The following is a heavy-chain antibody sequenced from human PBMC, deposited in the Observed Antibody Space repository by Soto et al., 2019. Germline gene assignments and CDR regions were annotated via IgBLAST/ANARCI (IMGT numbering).Heavy chain of an antibody. CDR2: INRDGSKK. CDR3: AGDVSPGSSILNLAGLDI. CDR1: GFTLSAYW. D-gene: IGHD3-3*02. V-gene: IGHV3-7*05. J-gene: IGHJ3*02. Sequence: EVQLEESGGDLVQPGGSLRLSGAASGFTLSAYWMTWVRQAPGKGLEWVANINRDGSKKSYLDSVRGRFTISRDNVGNSLYLQMDSLRADETTIYYCAGDVSPGSSILNLAGLDIWGQGTMVTVSS.